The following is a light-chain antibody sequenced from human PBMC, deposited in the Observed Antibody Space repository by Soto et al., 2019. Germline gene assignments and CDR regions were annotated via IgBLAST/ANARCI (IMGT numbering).Light chain of an antibody. J-gene: IGKJ3*01. CDR3: QQSYSTPPIT. Sequence: DIQMTQSPSSLSASVGDRVTITCRASQSISSYLNWYQQKPGKAPKLLIYAASSLQSGVPSRFSGTGSGKDFTLNIRSLQPEDFANYYCQQSYSTPPITLVPGTKVDIK. CDR2: AAS. V-gene: IGKV1-39*01. CDR1: QSISSY.